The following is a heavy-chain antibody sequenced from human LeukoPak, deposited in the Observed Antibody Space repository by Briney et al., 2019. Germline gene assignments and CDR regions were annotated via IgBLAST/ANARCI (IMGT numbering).Heavy chain of an antibody. CDR1: GFTVSSNY. CDR2: IYSGGST. J-gene: IGHJ4*02. CDR3: AREAKGIVGATYYFDY. D-gene: IGHD1-26*01. V-gene: IGHV3-53*01. Sequence: GGSLRLSCAASGFTVSSNYMSWVRQAPGKGLEWVSVIYSGGSTNYADSVKGRFTISRDNSKNTLYLQMNSLRAEDTAVYYCAREAKGIVGATYYFDYWGQGTLVSVSS.